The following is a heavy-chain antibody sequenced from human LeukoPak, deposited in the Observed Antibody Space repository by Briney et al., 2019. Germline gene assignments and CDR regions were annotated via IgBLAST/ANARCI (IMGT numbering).Heavy chain of an antibody. CDR1: GFTVSSND. CDR2: IYSGGST. V-gene: IGHV3-53*01. Sequence: GGSLRLSCAASGFTVSSNDMSWVRQAPGKGLECISVIYSGGSTDYADSVKGRLTISRDNSKNTLYLQMNSLRAEDTAVYYCARAKPKNMVRGLIMRRESRYYFDYWGQGTLVTVS. D-gene: IGHD3-10*01. J-gene: IGHJ4*02. CDR3: ARAKPKNMVRGLIMRRESRYYFDY.